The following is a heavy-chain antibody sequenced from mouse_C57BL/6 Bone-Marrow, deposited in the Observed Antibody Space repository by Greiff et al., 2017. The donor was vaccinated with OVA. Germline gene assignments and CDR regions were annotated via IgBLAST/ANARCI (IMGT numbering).Heavy chain of an antibody. J-gene: IGHJ4*01. CDR2: IYPGSGNT. D-gene: IGHD2-4*01. CDR1: GYTFTDYY. Sequence: QVQLQQSGAELVRPGASVKLSCKASGYTFTDYYINWVKQRPGQGLEWIARIYPGSGNTYYNEKFKGKATLTADKSSSTAYMQLSSLTSEDSAVYFCARWGLRLRPYYAMDYWGQGTSVTVSS. CDR3: ARWGLRLRPYYAMDY. V-gene: IGHV1-76*01.